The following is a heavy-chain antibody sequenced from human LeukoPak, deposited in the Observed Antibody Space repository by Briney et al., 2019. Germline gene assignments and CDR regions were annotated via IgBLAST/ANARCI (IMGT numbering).Heavy chain of an antibody. CDR3: ARRLMAAAGIDY. CDR2: INHSGGT. V-gene: IGHV4-34*01. CDR1: GGSFSGYY. Sequence: SETLSLTCAVYGGSFSGYYWSWIRQPPGKGLEWIGEINHSGGTNYNPSLKSRVTISVDTSKNQFSLKLSSVTAADTAVYYCARRLMAAAGIDYWGQGTLVTVSS. J-gene: IGHJ4*02. D-gene: IGHD6-13*01.